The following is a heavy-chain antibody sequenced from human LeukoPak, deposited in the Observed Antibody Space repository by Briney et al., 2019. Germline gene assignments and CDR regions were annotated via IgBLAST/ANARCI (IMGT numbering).Heavy chain of an antibody. V-gene: IGHV3-23*01. CDR3: RHSSSSNPFLPYYYYYYMDV. Sequence: GGSLRLSCAASGFVFSSYAMSWVRQAPGKGLEWVSAISGSGGSTYYADSVKGRFTISRDNSKNTLYLQMNSLRAEDTAVYYCRHSSSSNPFLPYYYYYYMDVWGKGTTVTVSS. CDR2: ISGSGGST. CDR1: GFVFSSYA. J-gene: IGHJ6*03. D-gene: IGHD6-6*01.